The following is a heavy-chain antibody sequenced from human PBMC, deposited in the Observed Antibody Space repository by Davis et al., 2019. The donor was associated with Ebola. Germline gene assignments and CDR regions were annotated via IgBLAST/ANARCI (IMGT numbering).Heavy chain of an antibody. V-gene: IGHV3-48*02. CDR2: ISSSSSSI. Sequence: GGSLRLSCAASGFTFNNYAMNWVRQAPGKGLEWVSYISSSSSSIYYADSVKGRFTISRDNAKNSLCLQMNSLRDEDTAMYYCARGYSYGNYYYYGMDVWGQGTTVTVSS. D-gene: IGHD5-18*01. J-gene: IGHJ6*02. CDR3: ARGYSYGNYYYYGMDV. CDR1: GFTFNNYA.